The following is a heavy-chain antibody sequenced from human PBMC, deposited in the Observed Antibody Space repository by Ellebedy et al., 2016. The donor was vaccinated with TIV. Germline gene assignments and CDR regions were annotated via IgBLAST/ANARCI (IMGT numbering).Heavy chain of an antibody. CDR3: ASDKDSSGHYKTAFDI. Sequence: PGGSLRLSCAASGFTFSNYAMNWVRQAPGKGLEWVSSITSSSTYIYYADSVKGRFTISRDNAKNSLYLQMHSLRAEDTAFYYCASDKDSSGHYKTAFDIWGQGTMVTVSS. V-gene: IGHV3-21*04. D-gene: IGHD3-22*01. CDR1: GFTFSNYA. J-gene: IGHJ3*02. CDR2: ITSSSTYI.